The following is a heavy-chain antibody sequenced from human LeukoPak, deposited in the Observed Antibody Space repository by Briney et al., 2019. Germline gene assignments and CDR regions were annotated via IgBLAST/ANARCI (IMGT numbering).Heavy chain of an antibody. V-gene: IGHV3-23*01. Sequence: GGSLRLSCAASGFTFSSYAMSWVRQAPGKGLEWVSAISGSGGSTYYADSVKGRFTISRDNSKNSLYLQMNSLRAEDTAVYYCARDSYQLRYFDWLLAGQNYYYYGMDVWGQGTTVTVSS. CDR3: ARDSYQLRYFDWLLAGQNYYYYGMDV. J-gene: IGHJ6*02. CDR1: GFTFSSYA. CDR2: ISGSGGST. D-gene: IGHD3-9*01.